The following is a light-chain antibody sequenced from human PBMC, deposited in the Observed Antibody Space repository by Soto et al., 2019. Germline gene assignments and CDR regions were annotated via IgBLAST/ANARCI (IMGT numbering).Light chain of an antibody. Sequence: VVTQEPSLIVSPGGTVTLTCGSSTGAVTSGHYPHWFQQKPDQAPRTLIYDTSIKHSWTPARFSGSLLGGKAALTLSGAQPADEADYYCLLYYSETVVFGGGTKVTVL. J-gene: IGLJ2*01. CDR3: LLYYSETVV. CDR2: DTS. CDR1: TGAVTSGHY. V-gene: IGLV7-46*01.